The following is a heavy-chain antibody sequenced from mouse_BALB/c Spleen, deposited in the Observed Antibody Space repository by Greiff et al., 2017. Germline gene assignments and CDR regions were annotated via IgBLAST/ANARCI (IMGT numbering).Heavy chain of an antibody. CDR3: ASLITTGYWYFDV. J-gene: IGHJ1*01. CDR2: ISSGGGSA. CDR1: GFAFSSYD. D-gene: IGHD1-1*01. V-gene: IGHV5-12-1*01. Sequence: EVQRVESGGGLVKPGGSLKLSCAASGFAFSSYDMSWVRQTPEKRLEWVAYISSGGGSAYYPDTVKGRFTISRDNAKNTLYLQMSSLKSEDTAMYYCASLITTGYWYFDVWGAGTTVTVSS.